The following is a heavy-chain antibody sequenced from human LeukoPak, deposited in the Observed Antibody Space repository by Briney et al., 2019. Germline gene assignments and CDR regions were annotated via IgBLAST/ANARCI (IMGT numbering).Heavy chain of an antibody. CDR3: ARNLWVGDY. Sequence: ASVKVSCKASGYTFTSYYMHWVRQAPGQGLEWMGIINPTGGSTNYAQKFQGRVTMTRDTSTSTVYMELSSLSSEDTAVYYCARNLWVGDYWGQGTLVTVSS. CDR2: INPTGGST. D-gene: IGHD1-26*01. CDR1: GYTFTSYY. V-gene: IGHV1-46*01. J-gene: IGHJ4*02.